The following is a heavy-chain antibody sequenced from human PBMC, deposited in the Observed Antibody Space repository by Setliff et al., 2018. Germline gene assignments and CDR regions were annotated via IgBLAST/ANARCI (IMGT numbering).Heavy chain of an antibody. CDR2: IYYTGIT. J-gene: IGHJ5*02. CDR1: GDSINTPTYH. D-gene: IGHD2-2*01. V-gene: IGHV4-39*01. CDR3: VRTFNGSPADR. Sequence: SETLSLTCTVSGDSINTPTYHWGWVRQPPGKALEWIGLIYYTGITYYNPSLKSRVTISEDMSENQISLKLNPVTAADTAVYYCVRTFNGSPADRWGQGTLVTVS.